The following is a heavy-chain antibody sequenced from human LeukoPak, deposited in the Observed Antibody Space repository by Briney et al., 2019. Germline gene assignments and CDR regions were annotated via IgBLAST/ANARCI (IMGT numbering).Heavy chain of an antibody. CDR1: GFAFSAYE. Sequence: PGGSLRLSCVASGFAFSAYEMNWVRQAPGKGLEWVSSISTSSRYIYYRDSVKGRFTISRDDAKNSLYLQMNSLRVEDTAVYYCARADCSGSTCYLRRSWFDPWGQGTLVTVSS. V-gene: IGHV3-21*01. CDR2: ISTSSRYI. CDR3: ARADCSGSTCYLRRSWFDP. J-gene: IGHJ5*02. D-gene: IGHD2-2*01.